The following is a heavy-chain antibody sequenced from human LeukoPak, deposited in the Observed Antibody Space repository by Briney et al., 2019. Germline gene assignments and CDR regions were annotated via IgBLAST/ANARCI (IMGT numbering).Heavy chain of an antibody. CDR1: GFTFSSYG. CDR3: ARDLAAVIGKQLVWGVDY. V-gene: IGHV3-7*01. Sequence: GGSLRLSCAVSGFTFSSYGMHWVRQGTEKGLEWLANTNEDGSGKYYADSVKGRFTISRDNTKNSLYLQMNSLRVEDTAVYYCARDLAAVIGKQLVWGVDYWGQGTLVSVSS. CDR2: TNEDGSGK. J-gene: IGHJ4*02. D-gene: IGHD6-13*01.